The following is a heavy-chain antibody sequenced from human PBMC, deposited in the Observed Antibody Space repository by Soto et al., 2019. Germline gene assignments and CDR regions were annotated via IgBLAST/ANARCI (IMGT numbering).Heavy chain of an antibody. D-gene: IGHD1-26*01. V-gene: IGHV4-59*01. CDR2: ITYTGST. J-gene: IGHJ4*02. CDR3: ARGSGSYSSNLAY. Sequence: SETLSLTCTVSSGSISSSYWSWFRQPPGKGLEWIGYITYTGSTNYIPSLKSRVTISVDTSKNQFSLKLTSMTAADTALYYCARGSGSYSSNLAYWGQGALVTVSS. CDR1: SGSISSSY.